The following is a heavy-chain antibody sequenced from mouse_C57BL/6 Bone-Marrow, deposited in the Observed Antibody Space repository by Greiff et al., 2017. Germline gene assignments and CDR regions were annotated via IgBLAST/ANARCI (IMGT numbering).Heavy chain of an antibody. J-gene: IGHJ3*01. CDR1: GYSFSSSW. V-gene: IGHV1-82*01. CDR2: IYPGDGDT. D-gene: IGHD2-2*01. Sequence: QVQLQQSGPELVKPGASVKISCKASGYSFSSSWMNWVKQRPGKGLEWIGRIYPGDGDTNYNGKFKGKATLTADKSSSTAYMQLSSLTSEDSAVYFCARREGLAWFAYWGQGTLVTVSA. CDR3: ARREGLAWFAY.